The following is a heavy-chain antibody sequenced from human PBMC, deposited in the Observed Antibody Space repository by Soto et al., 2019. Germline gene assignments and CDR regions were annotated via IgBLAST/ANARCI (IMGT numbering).Heavy chain of an antibody. Sequence: LRLSCAASGFTFIGYGLAWVRQAPGKVLEWVAIIWFDGSKKYHADSVKGRFTISRDDSKNTLYLQMNSLRVEDTAVYLCARDLGNFDARSTYFAVWGRGTRITVSS. J-gene: IGHJ4*02. V-gene: IGHV3-33*01. CDR2: IWFDGSKK. D-gene: IGHD4-4*01. CDR3: ARDLGNFDARSTYFAV. CDR1: GFTFIGYG.